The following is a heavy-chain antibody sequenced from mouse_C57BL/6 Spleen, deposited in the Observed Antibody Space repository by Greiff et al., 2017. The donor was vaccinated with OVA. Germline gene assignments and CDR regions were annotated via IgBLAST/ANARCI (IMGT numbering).Heavy chain of an antibody. J-gene: IGHJ1*03. CDR3: ARAVTTVVATEGYFDV. Sequence: VMLVESGAELVKPGASVKMSCKASGYTFTTYPIEWMKQNHGKSLEWIGNFHPYNDDTKYNEKFKGKATLTVEKSSSTVYLELSRLTSDDSAVYYCARAVTTVVATEGYFDVWGTGTTVTVSS. V-gene: IGHV1-47*01. D-gene: IGHD1-1*01. CDR2: FHPYNDDT. CDR1: GYTFTTYP.